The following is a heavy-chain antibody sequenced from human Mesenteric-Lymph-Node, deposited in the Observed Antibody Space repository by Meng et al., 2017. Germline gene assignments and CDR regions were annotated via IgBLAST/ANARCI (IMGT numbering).Heavy chain of an antibody. D-gene: IGHD2-15*01. CDR1: GAYISSGYW. V-gene: IGHV4-4*02. CDR3: ARNGAYSADH. CDR2: IHHGGDT. Sequence: QVKRQEPGPGRVEPSWTLSLTGAVSGAYISSGYWWSWVRQPPGKGLEWIGEIHHGGDTNYNPSLKSRVTISVDKSNNQYSLRLTSVTAADTAMYYCARNGAYSADHWGQGTLVTVSS. J-gene: IGHJ4*02.